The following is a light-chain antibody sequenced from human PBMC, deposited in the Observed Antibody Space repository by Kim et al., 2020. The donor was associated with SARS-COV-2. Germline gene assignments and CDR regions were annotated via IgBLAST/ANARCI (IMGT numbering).Light chain of an antibody. V-gene: IGLV2-14*03. CDR3: NSHTTSSTYV. CDR2: DVS. CDR1: SSDVGYYKS. J-gene: IGLJ1*01. Sequence: GHSITIACTGTSSDVGYYKSVSWYQQHPGKAHKLIIYDVSEWASGVSNRFSGSQSGNTASLTISGLRTEDEADYYCNSHTTSSTYVFGSGTRVTVL.